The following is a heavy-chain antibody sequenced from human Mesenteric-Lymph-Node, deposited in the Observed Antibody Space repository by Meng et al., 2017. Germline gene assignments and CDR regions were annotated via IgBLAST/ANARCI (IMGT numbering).Heavy chain of an antibody. J-gene: IGHJ4*02. CDR1: GYTFTSYG. CDR3: ARVSSYYVLWGHFDY. Sequence: QVQVVQSGAEVKKPGASVKVSCKASGYTFTSYGISWVRQAPGQGLEWMGWISAYNGNTNYAQKLQGRVTMTTDTSTSTAYMELRSLRSDDTAVYYCARVSSYYVLWGHFDYWGQGTLVTVSS. CDR2: ISAYNGNT. D-gene: IGHD1-26*01. V-gene: IGHV1-18*01.